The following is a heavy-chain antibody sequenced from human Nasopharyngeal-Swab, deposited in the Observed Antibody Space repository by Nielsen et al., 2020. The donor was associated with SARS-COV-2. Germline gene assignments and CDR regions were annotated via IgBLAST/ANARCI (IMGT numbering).Heavy chain of an antibody. Sequence: ASVKVSCKASGCTFTTHTLHWVRPAPGARVEWLGWINAGNGDTKYSQKFQDRVTITWDTSANTAYMELSGLRSEDTAVFYCARQSRTAFLEYHYYMDVWGKGTTVTVSS. V-gene: IGHV1-3*01. CDR2: INAGNGDT. J-gene: IGHJ6*03. CDR1: GCTFTTHT. CDR3: ARQSRTAFLEYHYYMDV. D-gene: IGHD2-21*02.